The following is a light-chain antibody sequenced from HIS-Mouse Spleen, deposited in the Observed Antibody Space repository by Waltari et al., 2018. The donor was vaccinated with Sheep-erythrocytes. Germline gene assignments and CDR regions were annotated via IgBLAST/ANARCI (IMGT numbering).Light chain of an antibody. Sequence: SYELTQPLSVSVALGQTARITCGGNNIGSKNVHWYQQKPGQAPVLVIYRDSNRHSGIPERFSGSNSGNTSTLAISRAQAGDEADYYCQVWDSSTGVVFGGGTKLTVL. CDR3: QVWDSSTGVV. V-gene: IGLV3-9*01. J-gene: IGLJ2*01. CDR1: NIGSKN. CDR2: RDS.